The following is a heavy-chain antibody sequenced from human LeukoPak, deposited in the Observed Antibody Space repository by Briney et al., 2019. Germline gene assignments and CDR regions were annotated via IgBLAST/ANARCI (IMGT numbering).Heavy chain of an antibody. CDR1: GGSVSSSDYY. Sequence: PSETLSLTCTVSGGSVSSSDYYWSWIRQPPGKGLEWIGYIYYNGRTNYNPSLKSRVTISVDKSKNQFSLKLNSVTAADTAVYYCARDGAAAGFDYWGQGTLVTVSS. D-gene: IGHD6-13*01. J-gene: IGHJ4*02. CDR3: ARDGAAAGFDY. V-gene: IGHV4-61*08. CDR2: IYYNGRT.